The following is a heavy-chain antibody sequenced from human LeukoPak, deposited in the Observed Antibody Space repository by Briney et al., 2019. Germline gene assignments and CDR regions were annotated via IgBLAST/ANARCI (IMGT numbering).Heavy chain of an antibody. CDR2: IYSSGGYI. J-gene: IGHJ4*02. V-gene: IGHV3-21*01. Sequence: GGSPRLSCAASGFTFSNNFMNWVRQAPGKGLEWVACIYSSGGYIYYADSVKGRFTISRDNARNSLYLQMNSLRVEDTAVYYCAKDHRTMEQQLVPTFDYWGQGTLVTVSS. D-gene: IGHD6-13*01. CDR3: AKDHRTMEQQLVPTFDY. CDR1: GFTFSNNF.